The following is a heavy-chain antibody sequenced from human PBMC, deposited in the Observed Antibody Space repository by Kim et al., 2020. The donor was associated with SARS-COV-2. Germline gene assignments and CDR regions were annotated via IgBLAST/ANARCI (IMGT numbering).Heavy chain of an antibody. J-gene: IGHJ6*03. Sequence: FFNPSLMSRVTMSVDTSKMQFSLRLSSVTAADTAVYFCARIYSSYFYLDVWGKGTSVTVSS. V-gene: IGHV4-39*01. D-gene: IGHD2-15*01. CDR3: ARIYSSYFYLDV.